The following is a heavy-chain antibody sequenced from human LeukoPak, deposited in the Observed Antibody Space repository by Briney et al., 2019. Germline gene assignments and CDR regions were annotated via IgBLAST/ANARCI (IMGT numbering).Heavy chain of an antibody. CDR2: ISGSGSST. V-gene: IGHV3-23*01. D-gene: IGHD1-26*01. CDR3: AKGNSARSGSYYGDY. CDR1: GFTFSSYW. J-gene: IGHJ4*02. Sequence: QSGGSLRLSCAASGFTFSSYWMSWVRQAPGKGLEWVSSISGSGSSTYYADSVKGRFTISRDNSKNTLYLQMDSLRIEDTAEYYCAKGNSARSGSYYGDYWGQGTLVTVSS.